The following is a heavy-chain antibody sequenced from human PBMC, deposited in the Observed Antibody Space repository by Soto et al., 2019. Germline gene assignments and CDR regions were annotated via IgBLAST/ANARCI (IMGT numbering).Heavy chain of an antibody. V-gene: IGHV3-23*01. J-gene: IGHJ4*02. CDR3: AKFRSSSWYYFDY. CDR2: ISGSGGST. CDR1: GFTFSSYA. D-gene: IGHD6-13*01. Sequence: EVQLLESGGGLGQPGGSLRLSCAASGFTFSSYAMSWVRQAPGKGLEWVSAISGSGGSTYYADSVKGRFTISRDNSKNTLYLQMNSLRAEDTAVYYCAKFRSSSWYYFDYWGQGTLVTVSS.